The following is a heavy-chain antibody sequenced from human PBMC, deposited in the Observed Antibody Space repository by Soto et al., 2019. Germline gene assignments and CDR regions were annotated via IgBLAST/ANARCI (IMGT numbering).Heavy chain of an antibody. CDR3: AHKRDVSRGFKS. J-gene: IGHJ5*01. CDR1: GFSFSITGVA. V-gene: IGHV2-5*02. Sequence: QITLKESGPTLVKPTQTLTLTCTFSGFSFSITGVAVGWIRQPPGQALEWLSLIYWDDDQRYNPSLKNRLTITKDTSRNQVVLTMTNMDPVDTATYYCAHKRDVSRGFKSWGQGTLVTVSS. CDR2: IYWDDDQ.